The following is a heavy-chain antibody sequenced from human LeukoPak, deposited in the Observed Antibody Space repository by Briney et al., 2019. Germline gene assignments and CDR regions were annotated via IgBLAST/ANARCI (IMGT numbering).Heavy chain of an antibody. Sequence: ASEALSLTCAVSGGSISSSNWWSWVRQPPGKGLEWIGEIYPSGSTNYNPSLKSRVTISVDKSKNQFSLKLSSVTAADTAVYYCAKGEWVVAATRWFDYWGQGTLVTVSS. D-gene: IGHD2-15*01. CDR1: GGSISSSNW. V-gene: IGHV4-4*02. CDR3: AKGEWVVAATRWFDY. J-gene: IGHJ4*02. CDR2: IYPSGST.